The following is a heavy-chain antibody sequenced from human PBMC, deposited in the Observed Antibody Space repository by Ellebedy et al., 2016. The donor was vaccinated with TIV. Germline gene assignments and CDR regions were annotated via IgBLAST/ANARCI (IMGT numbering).Heavy chain of an antibody. Sequence: SETLSLXCAVSGGSISSPNWWTWVRQPPGKGLEWIGEIHYSGYTNYNSSLQRRVTISVDTSKNQFSLKMSSVTAADTAVYFCARDDRGAILSPPDGFDIWGQGTMVTVSS. J-gene: IGHJ3*02. CDR1: GGSISSPNW. V-gene: IGHV4-4*02. CDR3: ARDDRGAILSPPDGFDI. D-gene: IGHD1-26*01. CDR2: IHYSGYT.